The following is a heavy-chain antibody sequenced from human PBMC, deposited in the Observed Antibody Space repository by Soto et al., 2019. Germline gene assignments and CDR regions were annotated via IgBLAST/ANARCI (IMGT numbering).Heavy chain of an antibody. CDR2: INPSGGST. J-gene: IGHJ6*03. Sequence: QVQLVQSGAEVKKPGASVKVSCKASGYTFTSYYMHWVRQAPGQGLEWMGIINPSGGSTSYAQKFQGRVTMTRDTTTSTVYMELSSLRSEDTAVYYCARDGVVADTPLARDYYMDVWGKGTTVTVSS. D-gene: IGHD2-15*01. CDR3: ARDGVVADTPLARDYYMDV. V-gene: IGHV1-46*03. CDR1: GYTFTSYY.